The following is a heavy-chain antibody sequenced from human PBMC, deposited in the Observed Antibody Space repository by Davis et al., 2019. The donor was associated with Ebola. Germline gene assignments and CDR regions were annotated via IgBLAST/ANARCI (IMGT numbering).Heavy chain of an antibody. CDR2: IRYDGSNK. Sequence: PGGSLRLSCAASGFTFSSYGMHWVRQAPGKGLEWVAFIRYDGSNKYYADSVKGRFTISRDNSKNTLYLQMNSLRAEDTAVYYCAKDPSFYYYYMDVWGKGTTVTVSS. CDR3: AKDPSFYYYYMDV. CDR1: GFTFSSYG. V-gene: IGHV3-30*02. J-gene: IGHJ6*03. D-gene: IGHD2-2*01.